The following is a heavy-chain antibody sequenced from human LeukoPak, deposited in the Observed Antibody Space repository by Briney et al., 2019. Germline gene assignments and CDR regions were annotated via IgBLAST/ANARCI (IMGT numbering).Heavy chain of an antibody. D-gene: IGHD3-10*01. V-gene: IGHV1-3*01. CDR1: GGTFSSYA. J-gene: IGHJ3*02. Sequence: GASVKVSCKVSGGTFSSYAITWVRQAPGQRLEWMGWINAGNGNTKFSQKFQGRVTITRDTSTSTAYMELRSLRSDDTAVYYCARDGYGSPGWYAFDIWGQGTMVTVSS. CDR2: INAGNGNT. CDR3: ARDGYGSPGWYAFDI.